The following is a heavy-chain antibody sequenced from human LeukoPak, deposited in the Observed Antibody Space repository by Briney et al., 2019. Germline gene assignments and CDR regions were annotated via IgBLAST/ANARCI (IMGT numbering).Heavy chain of an antibody. CDR2: INSDGSST. CDR1: GFTFSSHY. J-gene: IGHJ3*02. CDR3: TRDWTARSNAFDI. Sequence: AGGSLRRSCAAAGFTFSSHYMQWVRQAPGKGLVWVSRINSDGSSTNYADSVKGRFTISRDNAKNTLFLQMNSLRAEDTAVYYCTRDWTARSNAFDIWGQGTMVTVSS. D-gene: IGHD3/OR15-3a*01. V-gene: IGHV3-74*01.